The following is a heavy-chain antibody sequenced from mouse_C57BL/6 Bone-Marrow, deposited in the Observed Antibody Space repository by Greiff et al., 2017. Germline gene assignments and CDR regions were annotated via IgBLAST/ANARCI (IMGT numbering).Heavy chain of an antibody. CDR2: MHPNGGSP. CDR1: GYTFTNYW. CDR3: ARSYDYDDYTMDY. J-gene: IGHJ4*01. V-gene: IGHV1-64*01. D-gene: IGHD2-4*01. Sequence: QVQLKQPGAELVKPGASVKLSCKASGYTFTNYWKHWVKQRPGQGLEWIGMMHPNGGSPDYNEKFKSEATLSVDKSSRTAYMELSSLTSEDSAVYYCARSYDYDDYTMDYWGQGTSVTVSS.